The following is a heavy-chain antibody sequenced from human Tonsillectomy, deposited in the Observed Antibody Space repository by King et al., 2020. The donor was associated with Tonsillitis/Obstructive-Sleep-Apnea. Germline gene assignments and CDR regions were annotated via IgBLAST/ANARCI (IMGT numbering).Heavy chain of an antibody. CDR2: IYSGGST. V-gene: IGHV3-53*01. CDR3: ARGELMTTVTK. CDR1: GFTVSSFY. D-gene: IGHD4-17*01. Sequence: VQLVESGGGLIQPGGFLRLSCAASGFTVSSFYMSWVRQAPGKGLEWVSVIYSGGSTYYADSVKGRFTISRDNSKNTLYLQMNSLRAEDTAVYYCARGELMTTVTKWGQGTLVTVSS. J-gene: IGHJ4*02.